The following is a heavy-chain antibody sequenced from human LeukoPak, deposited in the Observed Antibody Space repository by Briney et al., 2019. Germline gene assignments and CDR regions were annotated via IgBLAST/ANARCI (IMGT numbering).Heavy chain of an antibody. CDR3: ASYYCSSTSCYFDY. J-gene: IGHJ4*02. V-gene: IGHV4-59*12. CDR2: IYYSGST. D-gene: IGHD2-2*01. Sequence: SETLSLTCTVSGGSTSSYYWSWIRQPPGKGLEWIGYIYYSGSTNYNPSLKSRVTISVDRSKNQFSLKLSSVTAADTAVYYCASYYCSSTSCYFDYWGQGTLVTVSS. CDR1: GGSTSSYY.